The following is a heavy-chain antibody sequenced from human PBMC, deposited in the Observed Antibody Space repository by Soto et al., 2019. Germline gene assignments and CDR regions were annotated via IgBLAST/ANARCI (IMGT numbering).Heavy chain of an antibody. CDR3: ARGYDFWSGYYHWFDP. Sequence: VASVKVSCKASGGTFSSYAISWVRQAPGQGLEWMGWISAYNGNTNYAQKLQGRVTMTTDTSTSTAYMELRSLRSDDTAVYYCARGYDFWSGYYHWFDPWGQGTLVTVSS. CDR2: ISAYNGNT. D-gene: IGHD3-3*01. J-gene: IGHJ5*02. CDR1: GGTFSSYA. V-gene: IGHV1-18*01.